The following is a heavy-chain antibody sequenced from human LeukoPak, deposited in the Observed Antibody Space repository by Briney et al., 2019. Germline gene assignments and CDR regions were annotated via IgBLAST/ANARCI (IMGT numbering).Heavy chain of an antibody. D-gene: IGHD2-2*01. CDR2: IYPGDSDT. Sequence: GESLKISCKGSGYSFTNYWIGWVRQMPGKGLEGVAIIYPGDSDTRYSPSFQGQVTISADKSISTAYLQWSSLKASDTAMYYCARQQVEPAAIFVSLGLWRAHNWFDPWGQGTLVTVSS. J-gene: IGHJ5*02. V-gene: IGHV5-51*01. CDR1: GYSFTNYW. CDR3: ARQQVEPAAIFVSLGLWRAHNWFDP.